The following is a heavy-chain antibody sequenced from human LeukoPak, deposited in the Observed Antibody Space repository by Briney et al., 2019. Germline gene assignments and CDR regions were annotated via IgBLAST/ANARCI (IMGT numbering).Heavy chain of an antibody. CDR2: ISSSSSYI. D-gene: IGHD4-17*01. J-gene: IGHJ3*02. Sequence: GGSLRLSCAASGFTFSSYSMNWVRQAPGKGLEWVSSISSSSSYIYYADSVKGRFTISRDNAKNSLYLQMNSLRAEDTAVHYCARDHGRYGADAFDIWGQGTMVTVSS. CDR3: ARDHGRYGADAFDI. V-gene: IGHV3-21*01. CDR1: GFTFSSYS.